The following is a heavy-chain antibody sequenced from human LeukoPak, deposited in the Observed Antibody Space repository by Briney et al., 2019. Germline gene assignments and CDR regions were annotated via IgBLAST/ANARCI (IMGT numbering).Heavy chain of an antibody. CDR3: ARVWYGSGSWSPGYYYYYYMDV. D-gene: IGHD3-10*01. J-gene: IGHJ6*03. Sequence: GASVKVSCKASGYTFTSYDINWVRQATGQGLEWMGWINTNTGNPTYAQGFTGRFVFSLDTSVSTAYLQISSLKAVDTAVYYCARVWYGSGSWSPGYYYYYYMDVWGKGTTVTVSS. CDR1: GYTFTSYD. V-gene: IGHV7-4-1*02. CDR2: INTNTGNP.